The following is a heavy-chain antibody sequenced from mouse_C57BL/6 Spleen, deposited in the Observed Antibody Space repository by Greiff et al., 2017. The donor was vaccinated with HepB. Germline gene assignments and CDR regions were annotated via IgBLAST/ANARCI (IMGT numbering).Heavy chain of an antibody. V-gene: IGHV1-18*01. CDR1: GYTFTDYN. CDR2: INPNNGGT. J-gene: IGHJ2*01. CDR3: ARRRGSYFDY. Sequence: VQLKQSGPELVKPGASVKIPCKASGYTFTDYNMDWVKQSHGKSLEWIGDINPNNGGTIYNQKFKGKATLTVDKSSSTAYMELRSLTSEDTAVYYCARRRGSYFDYWGQGTTLTVSS.